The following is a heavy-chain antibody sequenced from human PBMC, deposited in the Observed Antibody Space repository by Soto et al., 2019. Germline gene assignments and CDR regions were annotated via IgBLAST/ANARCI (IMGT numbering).Heavy chain of an antibody. CDR1: GYSFTSYG. CDR3: ARHYYDSSAVALTVAFDI. Sequence: PGESLKISCKGSGYSFTSYGSGWVGKMPGKGLEWMGIIYPGDSDTRYSPSFQGQVTISADKSISTAYLQWSSLKASDTAMYYCARHYYDSSAVALTVAFDIWGQGTMVTVSS. J-gene: IGHJ3*02. D-gene: IGHD3-22*01. V-gene: IGHV5-51*01. CDR2: IYPGDSDT.